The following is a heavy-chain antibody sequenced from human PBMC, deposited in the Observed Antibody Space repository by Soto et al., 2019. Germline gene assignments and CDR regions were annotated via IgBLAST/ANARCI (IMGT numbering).Heavy chain of an antibody. J-gene: IGHJ6*02. V-gene: IGHV3-30*18. Sequence: QVQLVESGVGVVQPGRSLRLSCAASGFTFTSNGMHWVRQAPGKGLEWVAVISFDGSNKYYADSVKGRFTISRDNSTITLFLQMNSLRAEDTAVFYCAKGRYYDLYGLDVWGQGTTVTVSS. CDR1: GFTFTSNG. D-gene: IGHD3-22*01. CDR2: ISFDGSNK. CDR3: AKGRYYDLYGLDV.